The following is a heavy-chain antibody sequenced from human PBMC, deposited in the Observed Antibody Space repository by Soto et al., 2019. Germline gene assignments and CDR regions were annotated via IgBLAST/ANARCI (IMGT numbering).Heavy chain of an antibody. D-gene: IGHD5-18*01. CDR1: GFSLSNARMG. V-gene: IGHV2-26*01. CDR3: ARIRGVQLWLPSRLGPIDD. CDR2: IFSNDEK. Sequence: QVTLKESGPVLVKPTETLTLTCTVSGFSLSNARMGVSWIRQPPGKALEWLAHIFSNDEKSYSTSLKSRLTVSKDTTKDQVVLTMTNMDPVDTATYYCARIRGVQLWLPSRLGPIDDWGQGTLVTVSS. J-gene: IGHJ4*02.